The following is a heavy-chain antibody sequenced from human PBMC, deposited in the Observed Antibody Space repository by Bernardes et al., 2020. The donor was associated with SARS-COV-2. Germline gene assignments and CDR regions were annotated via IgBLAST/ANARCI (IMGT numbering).Heavy chain of an antibody. D-gene: IGHD2-15*01. J-gene: IGHJ6*02. Sequence: ASVKVSCKVSGYTLTELSMHWVRQAPGKGLEWMGGFDPEDGETIYAQKFQGRVTMTEDTSTDTAYMELSSLRSEDTAVYYCATSLPCSGGSCYSGDYYYGMDVWGQGTTVTVSS. V-gene: IGHV1-24*01. CDR1: GYTLTELS. CDR3: ATSLPCSGGSCYSGDYYYGMDV. CDR2: FDPEDGET.